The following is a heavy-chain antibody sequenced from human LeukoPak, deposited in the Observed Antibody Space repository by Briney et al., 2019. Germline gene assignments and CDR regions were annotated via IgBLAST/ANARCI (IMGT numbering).Heavy chain of an antibody. J-gene: IGHJ4*02. CDR1: GGSISSSSYY. Sequence: SETLSLTCTVSGGSISSSSYYWGWIRQPPGKGLEWIGYIYYSGSTNYNPSLKSRVTISVDTSKNQFSLKLSSVTAADTAVYYCARRGAAMVSGDYWGQGTLVTVSS. CDR2: IYYSGST. D-gene: IGHD5-18*01. CDR3: ARRGAAMVSGDY. V-gene: IGHV4-61*05.